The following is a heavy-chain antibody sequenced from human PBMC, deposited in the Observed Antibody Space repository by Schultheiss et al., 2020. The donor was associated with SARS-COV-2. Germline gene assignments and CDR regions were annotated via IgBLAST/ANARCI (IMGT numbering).Heavy chain of an antibody. CDR3: ARDRDPAPFDY. CDR2: VGGDGGRT. J-gene: IGHJ4*02. CDR1: GFTFNNFA. Sequence: GGSLRLSCTASGFTFNNFAMSWVRRSPGRGLEWVSVVGGDGGRTYYADSVKGRFTISRDNSKNTLYLQMNSLRAEDTAVYYCARDRDPAPFDYWGQGTLVIVSS. D-gene: IGHD3-10*01. V-gene: IGHV3-23*01.